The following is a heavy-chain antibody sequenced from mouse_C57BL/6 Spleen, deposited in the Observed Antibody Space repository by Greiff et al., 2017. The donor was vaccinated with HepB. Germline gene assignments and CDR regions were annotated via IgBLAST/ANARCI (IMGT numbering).Heavy chain of an antibody. J-gene: IGHJ2*01. CDR2: INPSNGGT. D-gene: IGHD1-1*01. V-gene: IGHV1-53*01. CDR1: GYTFTSYW. Sequence: QVQLQQPGTELVKPGASVKLSCKASGYTFTSYWMHWVKQRPGQGLEWIGNINPSNGGTNHNEKFKSKATLTVDKSSSTAYMQLSSLTSEDSAVYYCARALYYGFYFDYWGQGTTLTVSS. CDR3: ARALYYGFYFDY.